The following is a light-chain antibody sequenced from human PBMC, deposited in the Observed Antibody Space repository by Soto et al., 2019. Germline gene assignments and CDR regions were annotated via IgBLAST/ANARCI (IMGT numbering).Light chain of an antibody. CDR1: HYISNY. CDR2: AAS. CDR3: QQSYSSPPWT. J-gene: IGKJ1*01. V-gene: IGKV1-39*01. Sequence: DIPMTQSPSSLSASVGDRVTITCRASHYISNYLNWYQQKPGKPPKLLIYAASSLQSGVPSRFSGSGSGTDFTLTISSLQPEDFATYYCQQSYSSPPWTFGQGSKVEIK.